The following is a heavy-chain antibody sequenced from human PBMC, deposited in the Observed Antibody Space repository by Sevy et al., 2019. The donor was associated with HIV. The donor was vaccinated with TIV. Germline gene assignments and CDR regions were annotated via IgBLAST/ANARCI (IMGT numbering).Heavy chain of an antibody. CDR3: ARIGLVRGPRPYGLDV. CDR1: GGSLSGYY. J-gene: IGHJ6*02. CDR2: ISHSGTT. V-gene: IGHV4-34*01. D-gene: IGHD3-10*01. Sequence: SETLSLTCAVCGGSLSGYYWSWVRQSPGGGLEWIGEISHSGTTNYNPSLKSRASISVDTSKNQFSLKLRSVTAADTATFYCARIGLVRGPRPYGLDVWGQGTTVTVSS.